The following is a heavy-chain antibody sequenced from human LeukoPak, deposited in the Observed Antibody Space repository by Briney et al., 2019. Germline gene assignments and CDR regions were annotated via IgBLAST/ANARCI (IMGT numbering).Heavy chain of an antibody. CDR3: ARGGYGSGSYYYAFDI. V-gene: IGHV1-69*05. D-gene: IGHD3-10*01. CDR1: AGTFSSYA. J-gene: IGHJ3*02. CDR2: IIPIFGTA. Sequence: SVKVSCKASAGTFSSYAISWVRQAPGQGLERVGGIIPIFGTANYAQEFQGRVTITTDESTSTAYMELSSLRSEDTAVYYCARGGYGSGSYYYAFDIWGQGTMVTVSS.